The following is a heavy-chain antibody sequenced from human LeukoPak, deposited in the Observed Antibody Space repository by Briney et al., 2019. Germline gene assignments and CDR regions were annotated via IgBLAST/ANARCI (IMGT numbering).Heavy chain of an antibody. CDR2: IYSGGST. V-gene: IGHV3-53*01. CDR3: ATPGYSLWSPPLNY. Sequence: GGSLRLSCAASGFTVSSNYMSWVRQAPGKGLEWVSVIYSGGSTYYADSVKGGFTISRDNSKNTLYLQMNSLRAEDTAVYYCATPGYSLWSPPLNYWGQGTLVTVSS. CDR1: GFTVSSNY. J-gene: IGHJ4*02. D-gene: IGHD6-13*01.